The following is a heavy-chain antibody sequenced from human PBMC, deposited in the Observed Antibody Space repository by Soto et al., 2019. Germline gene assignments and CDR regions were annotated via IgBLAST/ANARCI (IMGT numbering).Heavy chain of an antibody. D-gene: IGHD2-21*01. CDR1: GGSFSDYY. J-gene: IGHJ4*02. Sequence: SETLSLTCAVYGGSFSDYYWSWIRQPPGEGLEWIGDINHSGRTNYNPSLKSRVTISVDTSQNQFSLKLSSVTAADTAVYCCARPGGKSCCYSWEIWGQGTQVTVSS. CDR3: ARPGGKSCCYSWEI. CDR2: INHSGRT. V-gene: IGHV4-34*01.